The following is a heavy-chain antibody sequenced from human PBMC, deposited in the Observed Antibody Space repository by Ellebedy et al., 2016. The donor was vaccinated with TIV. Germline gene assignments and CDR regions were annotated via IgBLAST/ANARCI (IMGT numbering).Heavy chain of an antibody. J-gene: IGHJ4*02. CDR2: ISSYDGNSK. V-gene: IGHV3-30*18. CDR3: TKDRSYNTPYYFDY. Sequence: GESLKISCAASGFIFSAYGMHWVRQAPGKGLEWVAVISSYDGNSKYYADSVKGRFTISRDDSKNTLYLQMNSLRAEDTAVYYCTKDRSYNTPYYFDYWGQGTLVTVSS. D-gene: IGHD1-1*01. CDR1: GFIFSAYG.